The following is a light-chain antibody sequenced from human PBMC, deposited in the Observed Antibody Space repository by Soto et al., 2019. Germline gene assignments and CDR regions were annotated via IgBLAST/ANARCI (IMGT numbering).Light chain of an antibody. V-gene: IGKV1-13*02. CDR1: QGIGSA. Sequence: AAQLTQSPSSLSASVGDRVTISCRASQGIGSALAWYQQKPGKAPKVLIYDASSLESGVPSRFSGSGSGTEFTLTISSLQPDDFATYFCHSRAFGQGARLEIK. CDR3: HSRA. CDR2: DAS. J-gene: IGKJ5*01.